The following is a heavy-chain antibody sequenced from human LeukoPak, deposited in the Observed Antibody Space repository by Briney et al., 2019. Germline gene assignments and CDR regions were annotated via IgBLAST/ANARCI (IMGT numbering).Heavy chain of an antibody. D-gene: IGHD3-10*01. CDR2: ITASGGTK. J-gene: IGHJ4*02. V-gene: IGHV3-23*01. CDR3: ASYYYGSGTSLGY. CDR1: GFNFNGYA. Sequence: GGSLRLSCAASGFNFNGYAMSWVRQAPGKGLKWVATITASGGTKFYADSVKGRFTISRDNSKNTLYLQMNSLRAEDTAVYYCASYYYGSGTSLGYWGQGTLVTVSS.